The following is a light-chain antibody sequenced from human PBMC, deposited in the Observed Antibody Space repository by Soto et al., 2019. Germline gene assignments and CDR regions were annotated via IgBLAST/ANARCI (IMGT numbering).Light chain of an antibody. Sequence: RASQSISNWLAWYQQKPGTAPKVLIYHASNLQSGVPSRFSVSGSGTEFILTINHLQPEDFPSYFCPQVSSLPRPSGLGTKVDI. CDR2: HAS. J-gene: IGKJ1*01. CDR1: QSISNW. CDR3: PQVSSLPRP. V-gene: IGKV1-5*01.